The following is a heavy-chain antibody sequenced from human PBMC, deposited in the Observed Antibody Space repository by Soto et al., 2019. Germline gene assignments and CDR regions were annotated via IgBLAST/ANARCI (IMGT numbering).Heavy chain of an antibody. Sequence: GGSLRLSCAASGLTFSSYGMHWVRQAPGKGLEWVAVIWYDGSNKYYADSVKGRFTISRDNSKNTLYLQMNSLRAEDTAVYYCARDSSRYYFDYWGQGTLVTVSS. J-gene: IGHJ4*02. D-gene: IGHD6-13*01. CDR1: GLTFSSYG. CDR3: ARDSSRYYFDY. CDR2: IWYDGSNK. V-gene: IGHV3-33*01.